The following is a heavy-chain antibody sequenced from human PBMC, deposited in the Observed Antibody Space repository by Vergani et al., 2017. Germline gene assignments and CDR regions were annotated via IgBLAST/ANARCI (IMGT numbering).Heavy chain of an antibody. CDR2: ISPGASTV. J-gene: IGHJ6*02. D-gene: IGHD1-1*01. Sequence: LEESGGGSVQPGGSLRLSCAASGFKFSDHYMSWIRPAPGKGLEWVSHISPGASTVSYTDSVTGRFTVSRDNDNNSLTLDMTTLRVEDTAVYYFAKNPGISTTRHDYAMDVWGQGTTVTVSS. CDR3: AKNPGISTTRHDYAMDV. CDR1: GFKFSDHY. V-gene: IGHV3-11*04.